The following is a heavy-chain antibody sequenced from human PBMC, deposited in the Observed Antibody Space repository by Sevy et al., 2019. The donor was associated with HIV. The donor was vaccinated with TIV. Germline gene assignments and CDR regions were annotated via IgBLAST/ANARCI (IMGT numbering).Heavy chain of an antibody. D-gene: IGHD4-17*01. Sequence: GGSLRLSCAASGFTFSTYSMNWVRQAPGKGLEWVSSISSSSTYIYYADSVKGRFTISRNNAKNSLFLQMNGVRAEDTAVYFCARIDYGDDDITREYYMGVWGKGTTVTVSS. V-gene: IGHV3-21*01. CDR2: ISSSSTYI. J-gene: IGHJ6*03. CDR1: GFTFSTYS. CDR3: ARIDYGDDDITREYYMGV.